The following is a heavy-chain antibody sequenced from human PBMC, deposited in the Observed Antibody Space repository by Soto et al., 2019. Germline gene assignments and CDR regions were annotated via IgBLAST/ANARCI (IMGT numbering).Heavy chain of an antibody. CDR3: ARDLGIAAAGARGDV. CDR2: ISAYNGNT. Sequence: ASVKVSCKASGYTFTSYGISWVRQAPGQGLERMGWISAYNGNTNYAQKLQGRITMTTDTSTSTAYMELRSLRSDDTAVYYCARDLGIAAAGARGDVSGQAPTVTVSS. V-gene: IGHV1-18*04. J-gene: IGHJ6*02. CDR1: GYTFTSYG. D-gene: IGHD6-13*01.